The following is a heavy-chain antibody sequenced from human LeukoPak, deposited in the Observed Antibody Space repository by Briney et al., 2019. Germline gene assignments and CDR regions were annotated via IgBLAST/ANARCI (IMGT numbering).Heavy chain of an antibody. CDR2: IYYSGST. Sequence: SETLSLTCSVSGVSISSYYWSWIRQPPGEGLEWIGYIYYSGSTNYNPSLKRRVTISVGTSKNQFSLQLSSVTAADSAVYYCARDRYYDNSGCENDAFDIWGQGAMVTVSS. CDR1: GVSISSYY. D-gene: IGHD3-22*01. CDR3: ARDRYYDNSGCENDAFDI. J-gene: IGHJ3*02. V-gene: IGHV4-59*01.